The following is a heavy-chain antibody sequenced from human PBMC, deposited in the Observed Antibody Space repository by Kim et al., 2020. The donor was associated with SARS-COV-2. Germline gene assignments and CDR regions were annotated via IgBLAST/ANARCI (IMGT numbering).Heavy chain of an antibody. D-gene: IGHD1-1*01. CDR2: ISYDGSNK. CDR3: AKDLEGPKGVLYYYYYG. Sequence: VRSLRLSCAASGFTFSSYGMHWVRQAPGKGLEWVAVISYDGSNKYYADSVKGRFTISRDNSKNTLYLQMNSLRAEDTAVYYCAKDLEGPKGVLYYYYYG. CDR1: GFTFSSYG. J-gene: IGHJ6*01. V-gene: IGHV3-30*18.